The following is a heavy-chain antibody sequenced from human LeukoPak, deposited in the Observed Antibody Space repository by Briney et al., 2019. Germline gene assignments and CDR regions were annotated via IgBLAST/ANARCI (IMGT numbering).Heavy chain of an antibody. D-gene: IGHD2-2*02. CDR3: ARGVGDCSSTSCYSQVRWFDP. V-gene: IGHV4-34*01. CDR2: INHSGST. CDR1: GGSFSGYY. Sequence: SETLSLTCAAYGGSFSGYYWSGIRQPPGKGLEWIGEINHSGSTNYNPSLKSRVTISVDTSKNQFSLKLSSVTAADTAVYYCARGVGDCSSTSCYSQVRWFDPWGQGTLVTVSS. J-gene: IGHJ5*02.